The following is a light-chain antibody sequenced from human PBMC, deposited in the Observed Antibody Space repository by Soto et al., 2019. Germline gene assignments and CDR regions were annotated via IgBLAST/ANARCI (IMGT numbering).Light chain of an antibody. CDR2: RNN. CDR1: SSNIGSNT. J-gene: IGLJ2*01. V-gene: IGLV1-44*01. CDR3: AAWDDSLNGVV. Sequence: QSVLTQPPSASGTPGQRVTISCSGSSSNIGSNTVNWYQQLPGTAPKLPIYRNNQRPSGVPDRFSGSKSGTSASLAISGLQSEDEADYYCAAWDDSLNGVVFGGGTKRTVL.